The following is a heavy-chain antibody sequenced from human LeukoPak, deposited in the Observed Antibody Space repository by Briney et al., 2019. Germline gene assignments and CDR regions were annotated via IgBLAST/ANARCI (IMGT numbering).Heavy chain of an antibody. V-gene: IGHV4-4*09. Sequence: SETLSLTCTVSGGSISSYYWSWIRQPPGKGLEWIGYIYTSGSTNYNPSLKSRVTISVDTSKNQFSLKLSSVTAADTAVYYCARASYDSSGPNFDYWGQGTLVTVSS. J-gene: IGHJ4*02. CDR3: ARASYDSSGPNFDY. CDR1: GGSISSYY. D-gene: IGHD3-22*01. CDR2: IYTSGST.